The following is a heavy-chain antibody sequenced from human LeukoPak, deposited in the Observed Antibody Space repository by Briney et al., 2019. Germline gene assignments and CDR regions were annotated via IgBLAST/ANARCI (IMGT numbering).Heavy chain of an antibody. D-gene: IGHD6-19*01. Sequence: GGSLRLSCAASGFTFSSYAMSWVRQAPGKGLEWVSAISGSGGSTYYAGSVKGRFTISRDNSKNTLYLQMNSLRAEDTAVYYCAKDIRRIAVAGSDYWGQGTLVTVSS. CDR3: AKDIRRIAVAGSDY. CDR1: GFTFSSYA. V-gene: IGHV3-23*01. J-gene: IGHJ4*02. CDR2: ISGSGGST.